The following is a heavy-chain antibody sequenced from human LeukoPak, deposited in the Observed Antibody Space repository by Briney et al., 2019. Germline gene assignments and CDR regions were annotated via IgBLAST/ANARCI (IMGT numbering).Heavy chain of an antibody. D-gene: IGHD3-10*01. CDR3: ARVGGSSDFDY. Sequence: PGGSLRLSCAASGFTFSTYWMHWVRQAPGKGLVWVSLIDTDGSSTPYADSVKGRFSISRDNAKNTLYLQMNSLGAEDTAVYYCARVGGSSDFDYWGQGTLVTVSS. CDR1: GFTFSTYW. J-gene: IGHJ4*02. CDR2: IDTDGSST. V-gene: IGHV3-74*01.